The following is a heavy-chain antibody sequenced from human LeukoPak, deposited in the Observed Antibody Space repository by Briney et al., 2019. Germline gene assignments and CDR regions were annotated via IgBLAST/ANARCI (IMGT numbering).Heavy chain of an antibody. J-gene: IGHJ6*03. V-gene: IGHV4-38-2*02. CDR1: GYSISSGYY. D-gene: IGHD3-3*01. CDR3: ARATYDFWSGFFYYYYMDV. CDR2: TYHSGST. Sequence: SETQSLTCTVSGYSISSGYYWGWIRQPPGKGLEWIGSTYHSGSTYYNPSLKSRVTISVDTSKNQFSLKLSSVTAADTAVYYCARATYDFWSGFFYYYYMDVWGKGTTVTVSS.